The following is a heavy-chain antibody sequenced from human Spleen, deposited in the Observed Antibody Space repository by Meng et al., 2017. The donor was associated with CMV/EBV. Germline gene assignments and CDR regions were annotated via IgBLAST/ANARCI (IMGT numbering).Heavy chain of an antibody. CDR3: ARGIVVLPAANYYYYYGMDV. D-gene: IGHD2-2*01. V-gene: IGHV4-34*01. Sequence: SETLSLTCAVYGGSFSAYYWSWIRQPPGKGLEWIGEINHSGSTNYNPSLKSRVTISVDTSKNLFPLKLSSVTAADTAVYYCARGIVVLPAANYYYYYGMDVWGQGTTVTVSS. CDR1: GGSFSAYY. CDR2: INHSGST. J-gene: IGHJ6*02.